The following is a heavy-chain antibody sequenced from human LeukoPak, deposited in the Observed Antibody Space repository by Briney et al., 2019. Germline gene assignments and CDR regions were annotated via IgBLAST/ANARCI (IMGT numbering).Heavy chain of an antibody. V-gene: IGHV3-48*03. CDR3: AKDPDCTSGVCYTFFDY. D-gene: IGHD2-8*01. CDR2: ISSSGSTR. J-gene: IGHJ4*02. CDR1: GFTFSSYE. Sequence: GGSLRLSCAASGFTFSSYEMNWVRQAPGKGLEWVSYISSSGSTRYYADSVKGRFTISRDNSKNTLYLQMNSLRAEDTAVYYCAKDPDCTSGVCYTFFDYWGPGTLVTVSS.